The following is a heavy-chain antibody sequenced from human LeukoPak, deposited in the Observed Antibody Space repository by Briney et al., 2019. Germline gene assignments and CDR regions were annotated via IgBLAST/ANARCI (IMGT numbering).Heavy chain of an antibody. D-gene: IGHD4-17*01. J-gene: IGHJ4*02. Sequence: SETLSLTCTVSGGSVSSASYYWNWIRQPPGKGLECIGYMFYSGTTNYNPSLKSRLTISIDTSKNQISLKLSSVSAADTAVYYCARGRHGDYPPFDFWGQGTLVTVSS. CDR1: GGSVSSASYY. CDR2: MFYSGTT. CDR3: ARGRHGDYPPFDF. V-gene: IGHV4-61*01.